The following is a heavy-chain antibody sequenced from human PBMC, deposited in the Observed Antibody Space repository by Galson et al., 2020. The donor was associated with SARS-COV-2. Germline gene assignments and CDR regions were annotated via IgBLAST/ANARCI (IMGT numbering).Heavy chain of an antibody. V-gene: IGHV4-31*03. CDR3: ARGSPLWFGEGLYFDF. J-gene: IGHJ4*02. CDR2: IYYSGST. CDR1: SDSISSGGYY. D-gene: IGHD3-10*01. Sequence: ASETLSLTCTVSSDSISSGGYYWNWIRQFPGKGLEWIGYIYYSGSTYYNPSLESRVTISRDTSKNHFSLKLSSVTAADTAVYYCARGSPLWFGEGLYFDFWGQGTLVTVSS.